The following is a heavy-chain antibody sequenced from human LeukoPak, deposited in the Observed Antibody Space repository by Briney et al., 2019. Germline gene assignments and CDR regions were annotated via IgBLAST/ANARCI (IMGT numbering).Heavy chain of an antibody. J-gene: IGHJ4*02. V-gene: IGHV3-21*01. D-gene: IGHD1-26*01. CDR2: ISSSSSYI. CDR1: EFTFSNYG. CDR3: ARGVGAYLLFDY. Sequence: GGTLRLSCAASEFTFSNYGMSWVRQAPGKGLEWVSSISSSSSYIYYADSVKGRFTISRDNAKNSLYLQMNSLRAEDTAVYYCARGVGAYLLFDYWGQGTLVTVSS.